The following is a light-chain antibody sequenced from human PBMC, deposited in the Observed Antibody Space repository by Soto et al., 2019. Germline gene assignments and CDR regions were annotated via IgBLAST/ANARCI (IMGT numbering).Light chain of an antibody. J-gene: IGKJ2*01. CDR2: KVG. CDR3: QQYNSYSPYT. CDR1: QSISTW. Sequence: DIQMTQSPSTLSASVGDRVTITCRASQSISTWLAWYQQKPGKAPKVLIYKVGSLESGVPSRFSGSGSGTEFTLTISSLQPDDFATYYCQQYNSYSPYTFGQGTKLEIK. V-gene: IGKV1-5*03.